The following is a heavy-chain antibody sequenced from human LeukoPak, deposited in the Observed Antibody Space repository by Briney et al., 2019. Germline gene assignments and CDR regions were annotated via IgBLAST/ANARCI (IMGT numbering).Heavy chain of an antibody. CDR1: ACSVSSGGYT. Sequence: SETLSLTCTVSACSVSSGGYTRSWIRRPAGPDLEWLGYIYLSWSTYYNPSLKSRVTISVDRSKNQFSLKLSSVTAADTAVYYCARDYVQDTAMVIDYWGQGTLVTVSS. J-gene: IGHJ4*02. V-gene: IGHV4-30-2*01. CDR2: IYLSWST. CDR3: ARDYVQDTAMVIDY. D-gene: IGHD5-18*01.